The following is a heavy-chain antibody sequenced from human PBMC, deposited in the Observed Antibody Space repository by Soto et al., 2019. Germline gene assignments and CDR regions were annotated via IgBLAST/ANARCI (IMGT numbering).Heavy chain of an antibody. CDR1: GGTFSSYA. Sequence: ASVKVSCKASGGTFSSYAISWVRQAPGQGLEWMGGIIPIFDTANYAQKFQGRVTITADEFTSTAYMELSGLRSEDTAVYYCAIDYYNSRDYYYYWGQGTLVTVSS. CDR3: AIDYYNSRDYYYY. CDR2: IIPIFDTA. J-gene: IGHJ4*02. V-gene: IGHV1-69*13. D-gene: IGHD3-22*01.